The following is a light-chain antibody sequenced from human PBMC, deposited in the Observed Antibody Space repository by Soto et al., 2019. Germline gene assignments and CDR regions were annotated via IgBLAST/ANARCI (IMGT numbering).Light chain of an antibody. Sequence: PGGRATLSCRASQSVSSYLAWYQQKPGQAPRLLIYDASNRATGIPARFSGSGSGTDSTLTISSLEPEDFAVYYCQQRSNCFTFGQGTRLEIK. CDR1: QSVSSY. CDR2: DAS. J-gene: IGKJ5*01. CDR3: QQRSNCFT. V-gene: IGKV3-11*01.